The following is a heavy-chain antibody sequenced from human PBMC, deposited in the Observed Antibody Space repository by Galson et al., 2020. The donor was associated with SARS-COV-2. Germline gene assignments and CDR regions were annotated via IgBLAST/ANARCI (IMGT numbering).Heavy chain of an antibody. CDR1: GSTFDDYA. D-gene: IGHD3-16*01. Sequence: SLKISCTASGSTFDDYAMHWVRQAPGKGLEWVTTISWNGGSKGYAHSVKGRFTISRDNAKNSLYLQMNILRIDDTGMYYCTRGAPLSDYYYYRMDVWGQGTTVTVSS. J-gene: IGHJ6*02. CDR3: TRGAPLSDYYYYRMDV. V-gene: IGHV3-9*01. CDR2: ISWNGGSK.